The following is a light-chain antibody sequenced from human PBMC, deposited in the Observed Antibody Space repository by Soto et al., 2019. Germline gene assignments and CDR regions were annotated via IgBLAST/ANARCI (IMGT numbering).Light chain of an antibody. CDR3: QQYNYWPGT. V-gene: IGKV3-15*01. J-gene: IGKJ1*01. CDR2: GAS. CDR1: RSVRSN. Sequence: EIVMTQSPATLSVSPGERVTHSCKASRSVRSNLAWYQQKPGQAPRPLISGASTRATGITDRFSGSGSGTEFTLTINSLQSEDFAVYYCQQYNYWPGTFGQGTKVDIK.